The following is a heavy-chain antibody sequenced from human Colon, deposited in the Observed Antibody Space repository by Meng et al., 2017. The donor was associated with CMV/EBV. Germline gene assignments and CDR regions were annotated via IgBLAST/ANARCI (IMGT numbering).Heavy chain of an antibody. CDR3: AKDWHWGTPDYGMNV. CDR1: RFTFSGYG. V-gene: IGHV3-30*02. D-gene: IGHD7-27*01. J-gene: IGHJ6*02. CDR2: ISYDGSNE. Sequence: GGSLRLSCEASRFTFSGYGMHWVRQAPGKGLEWVSFISYDGSNEYYADSVKGRFTISRDNSKNTPYLQMNSLTTEDTAVYYCAKDWHWGTPDYGMNVWGQGSTVTVSS.